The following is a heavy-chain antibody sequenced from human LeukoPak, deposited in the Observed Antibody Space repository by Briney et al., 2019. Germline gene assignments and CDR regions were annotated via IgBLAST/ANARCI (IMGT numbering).Heavy chain of an antibody. D-gene: IGHD1-26*01. CDR2: IYYSGNT. V-gene: IGHV4-39*02. J-gene: IGHJ5*01. CDR3: ARRSGSYSSRWFDP. CDR1: GGSISSSSDY. Sequence: PSETLSLTCTVSGGSISSSSDYWVWTRHPPGKGLEWIRYIYYSGNTNYTPSLKSRVTISVDTSKNHFSLKLTSVTAADTAVYYCARRSGSYSSRWFDPWGKGTLVTVSS.